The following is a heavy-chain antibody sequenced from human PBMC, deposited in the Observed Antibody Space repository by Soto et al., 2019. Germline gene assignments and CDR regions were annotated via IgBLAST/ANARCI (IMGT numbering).Heavy chain of an antibody. J-gene: IGHJ6*03. CDR1: GFTVSSNY. D-gene: IGHD3-16*01. CDR2: IYSGGST. CDR3: ARDMRFGVGLGRYYCYYMDV. V-gene: IGHV3-66*01. Sequence: GGSLRLSCAASGFTVSSNYMSWVRQAPGKGLEWVSVIYSGGSTYYADSVKGRFTISRDNSKNTLYLQMNSLRAEDTAVYYCARDMRFGVGLGRYYCYYMDVWGKGTTVTVSS.